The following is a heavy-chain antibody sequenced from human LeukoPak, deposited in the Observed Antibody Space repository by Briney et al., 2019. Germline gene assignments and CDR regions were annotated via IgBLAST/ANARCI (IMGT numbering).Heavy chain of an antibody. CDR2: INPNSGGT. J-gene: IGHJ4*02. Sequence: GASVKVSFKASGYTFTGYYMHWVRQAPGQGLEWMGWINPNSGGTNYAQKFQGRVTMTRDTSISTAYMELSRLRSDDTAVYYCARDIVIGSAVAGQSDYWGQGTLVTVSS. CDR3: ARDIVIGSAVAGQSDY. D-gene: IGHD6-19*01. V-gene: IGHV1-2*02. CDR1: GYTFTGYY.